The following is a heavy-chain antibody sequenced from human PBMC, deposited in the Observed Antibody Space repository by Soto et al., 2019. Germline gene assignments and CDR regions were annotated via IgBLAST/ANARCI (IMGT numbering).Heavy chain of an antibody. CDR2: IYYSGST. Sequence: PSETLSLTCTVSGGSISSGGYYWSWIRQHPGKGLEWIGYIYYSGSTYYNPSLKSRVTISVDTSKNQFSLKLSSVTAADTAVYYCARDSTGSRAGNYYYYGMAVWGQGTTVTVSS. CDR3: ARDSTGSRAGNYYYYGMAV. D-gene: IGHD1-1*01. V-gene: IGHV4-31*03. J-gene: IGHJ6*02. CDR1: GGSISSGGYY.